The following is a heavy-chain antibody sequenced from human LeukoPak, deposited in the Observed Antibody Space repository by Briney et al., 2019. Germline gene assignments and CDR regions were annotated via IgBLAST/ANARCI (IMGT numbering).Heavy chain of an antibody. D-gene: IGHD4-17*01. CDR2: INTDGSST. CDR3: ARGYYGLDDY. Sequence: GGSLRLSCAASGFTFSSYAMSWVRQAPGKGLVWVSRINTDGSSTSYADSVKGRFTISRDNAKNTLYLQMNSLRAEDTAVYYCARGYYGLDDYWGQGTLVTVSS. CDR1: GFTFSSYA. J-gene: IGHJ4*02. V-gene: IGHV3-74*01.